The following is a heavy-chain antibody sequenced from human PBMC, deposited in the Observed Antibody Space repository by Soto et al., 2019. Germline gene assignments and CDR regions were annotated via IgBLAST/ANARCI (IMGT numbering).Heavy chain of an antibody. CDR1: GGSVSDDNYY. J-gene: IGHJ4*02. CDR2: IYHTGST. CDR3: ARGNWKGDY. Sequence: SETLSLTCTVSGGSVSDDNYYWSWIRQPPGKRLEWIGYIYHTGSTNFNPSLKSRVTMSVDTSKNQFSLTLNSVTAADTAVYYCARGNWKGDYWGQGTLVTVSS. D-gene: IGHD1-20*01. V-gene: IGHV4-61*01.